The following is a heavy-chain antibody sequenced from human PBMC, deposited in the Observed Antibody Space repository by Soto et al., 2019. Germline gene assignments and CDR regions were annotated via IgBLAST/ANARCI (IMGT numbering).Heavy chain of an antibody. CDR1: GGSISSSSYY. V-gene: IGHV4-39*01. D-gene: IGHD3-3*01. Sequence: PSETLSLTCTVSGGSISSSSYYWGWIRQPPGKGLEWIGSIYYSGSTYYNPSLKSRVTISVDTSKNQFSLKLSSVTAADTAVYYCARPDFWSGYYEDYYYYMDVTGKQTTVTVSS. CDR2: IYYSGST. CDR3: ARPDFWSGYYEDYYYYMDV. J-gene: IGHJ6*03.